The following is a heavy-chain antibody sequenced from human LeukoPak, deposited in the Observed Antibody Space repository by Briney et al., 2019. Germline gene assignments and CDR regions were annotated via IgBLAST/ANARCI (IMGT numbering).Heavy chain of an antibody. CDR1: GFSFSSYS. J-gene: IGHJ4*02. CDR3: MVTHPQHYYFDY. V-gene: IGHV3-21*01. CDR2: ISSTSSDI. D-gene: IGHD2-21*02. Sequence: GGSLRLSCAASGFSFSSYSMSWVRQAPGKGLEWGSSISSTSSDIYYADSVKGGFTISRDNAKNSLYLQMNSLRAEDTAVYRCMVTHPQHYYFDYWGQGTLVTVSS.